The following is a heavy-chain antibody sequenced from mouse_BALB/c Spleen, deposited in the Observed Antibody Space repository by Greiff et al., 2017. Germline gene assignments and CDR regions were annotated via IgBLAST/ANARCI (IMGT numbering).Heavy chain of an antibody. J-gene: IGHJ2*01. CDR3: ARSDGPYFDY. V-gene: IGHV1-87*01. D-gene: IGHD3-1*01. CDR1: GYTFTSYW. CDR2: IYPGDGDT. Sequence: VQLQQSGAELARPGASVKLSCKASGYTFTSYWLQWVKQRPGQGLEWIGAIYPGDGDTRYTQKFKGKATLTADKSSSTAYMQLSSLASEDSAVDYCARSDGPYFDYWGQGTTLTVSS.